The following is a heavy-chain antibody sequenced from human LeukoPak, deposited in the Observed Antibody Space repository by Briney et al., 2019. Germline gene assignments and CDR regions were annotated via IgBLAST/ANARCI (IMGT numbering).Heavy chain of an antibody. Sequence: ASVKVSCKASGYTFTSYYMHWVRQAPGQGLEWMGIINPSGGSTSYAQKFQGRVTMTRDTSTGTVYMELSSLRSEDTAVYYCARDYLGYSSSSYFDYWGQGTLATVSS. J-gene: IGHJ4*02. V-gene: IGHV1-46*01. CDR2: INPSGGST. D-gene: IGHD6-6*01. CDR1: GYTFTSYY. CDR3: ARDYLGYSSSSYFDY.